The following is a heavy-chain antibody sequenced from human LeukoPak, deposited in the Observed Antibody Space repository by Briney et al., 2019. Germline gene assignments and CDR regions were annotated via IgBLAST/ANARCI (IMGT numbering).Heavy chain of an antibody. CDR3: AKSSPPYYDFWSGYYHGPYYYYYGMDV. CDR2: ISYDGSNK. CDR1: GFTLSSYW. Sequence: LPGGSLRLSCAASGFTLSSYWMIWVRQAPGKGLEWVAVISYDGSNKYYADSVKGRFTISRDNSKNTLYLQMNSLRAEDTAVYYCAKSSPPYYDFWSGYYHGPYYYYYGMDVWGQGTTVTVSS. D-gene: IGHD3-3*01. V-gene: IGHV3-30*18. J-gene: IGHJ6*02.